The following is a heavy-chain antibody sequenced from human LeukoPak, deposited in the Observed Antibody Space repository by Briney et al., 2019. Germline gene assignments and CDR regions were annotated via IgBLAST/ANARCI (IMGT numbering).Heavy chain of an antibody. CDR3: GRRRIDCSDTGCYVDY. Sequence: ASVKVSCKASGYTFTGYYIHWMRQAPGQGLEWMGWMNPNRSDTSYAQKFQGRVTMTRDTPINTAYMELSGLTSDDTAVYYCGRRRIDCSDTGCYVDYWGQGTLVTVSS. V-gene: IGHV1-2*02. CDR1: GYTFTGYY. D-gene: IGHD2-15*01. J-gene: IGHJ4*02. CDR2: MNPNRSDT.